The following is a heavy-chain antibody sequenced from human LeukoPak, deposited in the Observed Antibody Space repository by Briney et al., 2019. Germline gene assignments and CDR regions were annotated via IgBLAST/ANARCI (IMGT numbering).Heavy chain of an antibody. CDR2: IGYDGKNK. CDR1: GFTFSSYA. Sequence: GGSLRLSCAASGFTFSSYAMHWVRQAPGKGLDWVAVIGYDGKNKYYVDSMKGRFTISRDNSKNTLYLQMNSLRAEDTAVYYCARDLEMTTIPPHYGMDVWGQGTTVTVSS. V-gene: IGHV3-30*03. D-gene: IGHD4-4*01. J-gene: IGHJ6*02. CDR3: ARDLEMTTIPPHYGMDV.